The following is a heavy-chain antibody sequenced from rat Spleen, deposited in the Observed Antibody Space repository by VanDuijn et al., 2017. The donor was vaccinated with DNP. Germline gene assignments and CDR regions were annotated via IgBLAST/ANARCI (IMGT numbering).Heavy chain of an antibody. J-gene: IGHJ3*01. CDR3: ARLGTQGFTY. CDR2: ISYSGST. D-gene: IGHD1-5*01. CDR1: GYSITSNY. Sequence: EVQLLESGPGLVKPSQSLSLTCSVTGYSITSNYWAWIRKFPGNKMEWIGHISYSGSTSYHPSLKSRISITRDTSKNQFFLQVNSVTTEDTATYYCARLGTQGFTYWGQGTLVTVSS. V-gene: IGHV3-1*01.